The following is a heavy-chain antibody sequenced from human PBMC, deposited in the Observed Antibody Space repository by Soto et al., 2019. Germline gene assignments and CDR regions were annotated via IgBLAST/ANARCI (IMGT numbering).Heavy chain of an antibody. D-gene: IGHD3-10*01. V-gene: IGHV3-72*01. CDR2: IRNRANSYAT. J-gene: IGHJ4*02. CDR3: ASSWFAVSKYFDY. Sequence: EVQLVESGGDFVQPGGSLRLSCAASGLSFSDHYMDWVRQAPGRGLEWVGRIRNRANSYATEYAASVEGRFTISREDSKKSLYLQLNSLKIDDTAVYYCASSWFAVSKYFDYWGQGILVTVSP. CDR1: GLSFSDHY.